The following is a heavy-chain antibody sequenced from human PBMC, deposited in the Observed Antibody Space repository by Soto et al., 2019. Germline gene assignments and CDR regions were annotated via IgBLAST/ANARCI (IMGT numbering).Heavy chain of an antibody. CDR3: SIDDSIIIPAVSGF. J-gene: IGHJ4*02. CDR2: ISKSDYT. CDR1: EFALNNYA. D-gene: IGHD2-2*01. Sequence: GGSLRLSCAVPEFALNNYAITWVRQAPGKGLEWVSSISKSDYTYYSDSVKGRFTISRDNAKNSVSLQMNTLRVEDTAVYYCSIDDSIIIPAVSGFWGQAPLVSVSS. V-gene: IGHV3-21*01.